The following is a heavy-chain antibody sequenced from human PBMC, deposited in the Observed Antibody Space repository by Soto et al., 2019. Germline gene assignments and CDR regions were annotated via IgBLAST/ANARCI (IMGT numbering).Heavy chain of an antibody. Sequence: SLRLSCTASGFTFGDYTMSCVRQAPGKGLEWIIFIRKKAYRGTTKYAASVRGRFTISRDDSRSIAYLQMNSLKTEDTAVYYCTRGDMALNDYWGQGTLVTVSS. CDR1: GFTFGDYT. CDR2: IRKKAYRGTT. V-gene: IGHV3-49*04. CDR3: TRGDMALNDY. J-gene: IGHJ4*02. D-gene: IGHD2-15*01.